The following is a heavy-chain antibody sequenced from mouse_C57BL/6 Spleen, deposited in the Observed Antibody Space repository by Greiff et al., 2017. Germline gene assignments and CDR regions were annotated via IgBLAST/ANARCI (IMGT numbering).Heavy chain of an antibody. D-gene: IGHD1-1*01. CDR1: GYTFTSYW. J-gene: IGHJ2*01. V-gene: IGHV1-72*01. CDR3: ARSRTLNGSSFHFGY. CDR2: IYPNSGGT. Sequence: QVQLQQPGAELVKPGASVKLSCKASGYTFTSYWMHWVKQRPGRGLEWIGRIYPNSGGTKYNEKFKSKATLNVDKSSSTAYMQLSSLTSEDSAVYYWARSRTLNGSSFHFGYWGQGATLTVSS.